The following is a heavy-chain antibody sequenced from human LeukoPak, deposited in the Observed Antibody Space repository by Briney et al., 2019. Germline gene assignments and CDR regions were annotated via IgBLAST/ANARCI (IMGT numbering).Heavy chain of an antibody. CDR1: EGTFSSYT. CDR2: IIPIFGTA. V-gene: IGHV1-69*08. D-gene: IGHD3-3*01. Sequence: ASVKLSCKASEGTFSSYTISWVRQAPGQWLEWMGRIIPIFGTANYAQKFQGRVTITADKSTSTAYMELSSLRSEDTAVYYCARGTRGLRFLEWSNWFDPWGQGTLVTVSS. J-gene: IGHJ5*02. CDR3: ARGTRGLRFLEWSNWFDP.